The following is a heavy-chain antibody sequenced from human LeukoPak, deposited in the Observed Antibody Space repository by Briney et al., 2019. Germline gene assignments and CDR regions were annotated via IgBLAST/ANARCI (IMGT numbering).Heavy chain of an antibody. J-gene: IGHJ4*02. CDR3: AKARSSWVQCFDY. CDR1: GFTFSSYG. Sequence: PGGSLRLSCAASGFTFSSYGMHWVRQAPGKGLEWVSAISGSGDITYYADSVKGRFTISRDNSKNTLYLQMNSLRAEDTAVYYCAKARSSWVQCFDYWGQGTLVTVSS. CDR2: ISGSGDIT. V-gene: IGHV3-23*01. D-gene: IGHD6-19*01.